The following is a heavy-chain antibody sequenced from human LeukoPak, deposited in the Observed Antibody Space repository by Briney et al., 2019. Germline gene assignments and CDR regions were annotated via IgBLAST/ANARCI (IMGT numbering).Heavy chain of an antibody. Sequence: GGSLRLSCAASGFTFSSYAMHWVRQAPGKGLEWVAVISYDGSNKYYADSVKGRFTISRDNAKNSLYLQMNSLRAEDTAVYYCARDQTRGWYGGVGESDYWGQGTLVTVSS. CDR3: ARDQTRGWYGGVGESDY. D-gene: IGHD6-19*01. V-gene: IGHV3-30-3*01. CDR2: ISYDGSNK. CDR1: GFTFSSYA. J-gene: IGHJ4*02.